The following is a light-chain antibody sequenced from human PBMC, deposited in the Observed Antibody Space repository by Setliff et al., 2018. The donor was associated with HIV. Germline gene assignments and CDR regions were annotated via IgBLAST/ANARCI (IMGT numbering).Light chain of an antibody. CDR1: SGDVGRYDL. CDR2: QAT. CDR3: CSNTGSNTFV. J-gene: IGLJ1*01. Sequence: QSVLTQPASVPGSPGQSITISCTGTSGDVGRYDLVSWYQQHPARAPKLIIYQATRRPSGVSNRFSGSKSGNVASLTISGLQAEDEADYYCCSNTGSNTFVFGTGTKV. V-gene: IGLV2-23*01.